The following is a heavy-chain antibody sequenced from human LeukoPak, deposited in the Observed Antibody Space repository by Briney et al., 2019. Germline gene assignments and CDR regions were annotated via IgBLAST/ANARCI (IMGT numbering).Heavy chain of an antibody. D-gene: IGHD5-12*01. J-gene: IGHJ4*02. CDR3: ARGQWLRLLPGYFDY. CDR2: IIPIFGTA. V-gene: IGHV1-69*13. Sequence: ASVKVSCKVSGYTLTELSMHWVRQAPGQGLEWMGGIIPIFGTANYAQKFQGRVTITADESTSTAYMELSSLRSEDTAVYYCARGQWLRLLPGYFDYWGQGTLVTVSS. CDR1: GYTLTELS.